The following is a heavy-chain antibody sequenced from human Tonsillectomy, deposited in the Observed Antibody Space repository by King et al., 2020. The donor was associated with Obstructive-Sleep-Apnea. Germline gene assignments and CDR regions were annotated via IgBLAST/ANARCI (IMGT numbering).Heavy chain of an antibody. Sequence: VQLVESGGGVVQPGRSLRLSCAASGFTFSSYGMHWVRQAPGKGLEWVAVTSYDGSNKYYADSVKGRFTIPRDNSKNTLYLQMNSLRAEDTAVYYCAKDQYSGSGSYYSENDYWGQGTLVTVSS. CDR3: AKDQYSGSGSYYSENDY. CDR2: TSYDGSNK. CDR1: GFTFSSYG. J-gene: IGHJ4*02. V-gene: IGHV3-30*18. D-gene: IGHD3-10*01.